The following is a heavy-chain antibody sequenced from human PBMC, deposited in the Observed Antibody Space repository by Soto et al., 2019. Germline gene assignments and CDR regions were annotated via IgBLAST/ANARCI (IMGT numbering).Heavy chain of an antibody. D-gene: IGHD6-19*01. V-gene: IGHV3-23*01. CDR1: GFTFSSYA. CDR3: AKVQWLVRGSDY. Sequence: GGSLRLSCAASGFTFSSYAMSWVRQAPGKGLEWVSAISGSDGSTYYADSVKGRFTISRDNSKNTLYLQMNSLRAEDTAVYYCAKVQWLVRGSDYWGQGTLVTVSS. CDR2: ISGSDGST. J-gene: IGHJ4*02.